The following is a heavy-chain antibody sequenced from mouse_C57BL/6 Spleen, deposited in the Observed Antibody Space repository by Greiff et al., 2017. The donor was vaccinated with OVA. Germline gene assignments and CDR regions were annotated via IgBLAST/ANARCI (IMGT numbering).Heavy chain of an antibody. Sequence: EVQVVESGGGLVQPGGSLSLSCAASGFTFTDYYMSWVRQPPGKALEWLGFIRNKANGYTTEYSASVKGRFTISRDNSQSILYLQMNALRAEDSATYYCAGYEVYDYDDYYAMDYWGQGTSVTVSS. J-gene: IGHJ4*01. CDR2: IRNKANGYTT. D-gene: IGHD2-4*01. CDR1: GFTFTDYY. V-gene: IGHV7-3*01. CDR3: AGYEVYDYDDYYAMDY.